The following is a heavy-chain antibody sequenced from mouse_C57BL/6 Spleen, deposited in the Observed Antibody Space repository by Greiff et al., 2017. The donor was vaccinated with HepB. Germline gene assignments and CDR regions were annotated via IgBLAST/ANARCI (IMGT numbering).Heavy chain of an antibody. J-gene: IGHJ3*01. CDR1: GYTFTDYY. CDR3: ARVDDYDGKFAY. D-gene: IGHD2-4*01. V-gene: IGHV1-76*01. Sequence: QVQLQSGAELVRPGASVKLSCKASGYTFTDYYINWVKQRPGQGLEWIARIYPGSGNTYYNEKFKGKATLTAEKSSSTAYMQLSSLTSEDSAVYFCARVDDYDGKFAYWGQGTLVTVSA. CDR2: IYPGSGNT.